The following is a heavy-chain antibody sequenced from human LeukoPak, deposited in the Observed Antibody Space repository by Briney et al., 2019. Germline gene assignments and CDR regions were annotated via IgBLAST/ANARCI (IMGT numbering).Heavy chain of an antibody. Sequence: SETLSLTCTASGGSISTYYWSWIRQSPGKGLEWIADISASGGTNYSPSLESRVTVSIDSSKNQFSLKLSSVAAADPAVFYCARSPHNSAWYEKWFDPWGQGNLVTVSS. CDR2: ISASGGT. D-gene: IGHD6-19*01. CDR1: GGSISTYY. V-gene: IGHV4-4*08. J-gene: IGHJ5*02. CDR3: ARSPHNSAWYEKWFDP.